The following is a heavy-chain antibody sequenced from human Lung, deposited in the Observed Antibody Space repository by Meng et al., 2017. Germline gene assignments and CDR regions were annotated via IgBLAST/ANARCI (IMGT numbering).Heavy chain of an antibody. CDR1: GYIFTNYD. J-gene: IGHJ2*01. V-gene: IGHV1-18*01. D-gene: IGHD6-13*01. Sequence: QVQLVKSGLDAKKPGASMKVSCKASGYIFTNYDISWVRQAPGQGLEWMGWISVKNGEAKYPQNFQGRVTMTTDTTTSTAYMELRSLTSDDTAVYYCARYVPNGSFWYFDFWGRGTLVTVSS. CDR3: ARYVPNGSFWYFDF. CDR2: ISVKNGEA.